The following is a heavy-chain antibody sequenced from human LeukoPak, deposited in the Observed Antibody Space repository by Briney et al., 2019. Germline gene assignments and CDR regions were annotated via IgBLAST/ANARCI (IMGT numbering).Heavy chain of an antibody. Sequence: GGSLRLSCAASGFTVSSNEMSWVRQAPGKGLEWVSYISSSGSTIYYADSVKGRFTISRDNAKNSLYLQMNSLRAEDTAVYYCAARTYYYGSGVDYWGQGTLVTVSS. CDR3: AARTYYYGSGVDY. CDR2: ISSSGSTI. D-gene: IGHD3-10*01. J-gene: IGHJ4*02. V-gene: IGHV3-48*03. CDR1: GFTVSSNE.